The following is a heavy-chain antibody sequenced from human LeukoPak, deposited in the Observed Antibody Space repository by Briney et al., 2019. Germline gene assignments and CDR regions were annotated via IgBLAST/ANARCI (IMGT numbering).Heavy chain of an antibody. J-gene: IGHJ4*02. Sequence: SETLSLTCTVSGGSISSSSYYWGWIRQPPGKGLEWIGSIYYSGSTYYNPSLKSRVTISVDTSKNQFSLKLSSVTAADTAVYYCARPGDGYKKYYLDYWGQGTLVTVSS. CDR3: ARPGDGYKKYYLDY. D-gene: IGHD5-24*01. V-gene: IGHV4-39*01. CDR1: GGSISSSSYY. CDR2: IYYSGST.